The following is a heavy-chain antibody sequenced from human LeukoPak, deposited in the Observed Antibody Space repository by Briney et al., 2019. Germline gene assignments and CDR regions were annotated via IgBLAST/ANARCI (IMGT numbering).Heavy chain of an antibody. Sequence: GGSLRLSCAASGFTFSSYSMNWVRQAPGKGLEWVSSISTSSSYINYADSVKDRFTISRDNAKNSLYLQMNSLRAEDTAVYYCVTNFDPDVDWGQGTLVTVSS. CDR3: VTNFDPDVD. D-gene: IGHD3-9*01. V-gene: IGHV3-21*01. J-gene: IGHJ4*02. CDR1: GFTFSSYS. CDR2: ISTSSSYI.